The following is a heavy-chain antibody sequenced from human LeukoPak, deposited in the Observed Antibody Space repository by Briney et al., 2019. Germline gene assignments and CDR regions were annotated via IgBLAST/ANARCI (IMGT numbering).Heavy chain of an antibody. CDR3: ARGTVTTKDY. J-gene: IGHJ4*02. Sequence: GGSLRLSCAASGFTFSSYNMNWVRQAPGKGLEWLSYISGSSSTKYYADSVKGRFTISRDNAKNSLYLQMNSLRAEDTAVYFCARGTVTTKDYWGQGTLVTVSS. CDR2: ISGSSSTK. CDR1: GFTFSSYN. D-gene: IGHD4-17*01. V-gene: IGHV3-48*01.